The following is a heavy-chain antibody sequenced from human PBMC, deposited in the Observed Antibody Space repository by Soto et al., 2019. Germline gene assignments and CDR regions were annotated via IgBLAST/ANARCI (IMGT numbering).Heavy chain of an antibody. CDR2: IIPIFGTA. J-gene: IGHJ1*01. CDR1: GGTFSSYA. Sequence: SVKVSCKASGGTFSSYAISWVRQAPGQGLEWMGGIIPIFGTANYAQKFQGRVTITADESTSTAYMELSSLRSEDTAVYYCARAPDYGGNSGDFQHWGQGTLVTVSS. V-gene: IGHV1-69*13. D-gene: IGHD4-17*01. CDR3: ARAPDYGGNSGDFQH.